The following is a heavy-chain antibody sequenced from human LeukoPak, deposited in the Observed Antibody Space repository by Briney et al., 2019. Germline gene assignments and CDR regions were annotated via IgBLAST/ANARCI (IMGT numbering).Heavy chain of an antibody. CDR1: GFTVSGNY. V-gene: IGHV3-66*01. CDR3: ARSSGWYTPFDY. D-gene: IGHD6-19*01. Sequence: GGSLRLSCAASGFTVSGNYMTWVRQAPGKGLEWVSVIYNGGSTYYADSVRGRFTISRDNSKNTLYLQMNSLRTEDTAVYYCARSSGWYTPFDYWGQGTLVTVSS. CDR2: IYNGGST. J-gene: IGHJ4*02.